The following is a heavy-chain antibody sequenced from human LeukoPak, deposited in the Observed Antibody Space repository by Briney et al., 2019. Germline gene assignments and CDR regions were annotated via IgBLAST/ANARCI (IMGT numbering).Heavy chain of an antibody. CDR2: IYYSGST. V-gene: IGHV4-59*08. CDR3: ARHVVGADAFDI. Sequence: SETLSLTCTVSGGSISSYYWSWIRQPPGKGLEWIGYIYYSGSTSYNPSLKSRVTISVDTSKNQFSLKLSSVTAADTAVYYCARHVVGADAFDIWGQGTLVTVSS. CDR1: GGSISSYY. J-gene: IGHJ3*02. D-gene: IGHD1-26*01.